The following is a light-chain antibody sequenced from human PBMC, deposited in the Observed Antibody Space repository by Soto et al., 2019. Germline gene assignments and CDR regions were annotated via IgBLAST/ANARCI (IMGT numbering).Light chain of an antibody. CDR3: QHYNDWPPRGT. J-gene: IGKJ1*01. V-gene: IGKV3-15*01. CDR2: GAS. Sequence: EIVMTQSPATLSVSPGERATLSCRASQYVSTNLAWYQQKAGQPPRLLLYGASARATGIPARFSGSGSGTEFTLTISSLQSEDFAVYYCQHYNDWPPRGTFGQGTKVEIK. CDR1: QYVSTN.